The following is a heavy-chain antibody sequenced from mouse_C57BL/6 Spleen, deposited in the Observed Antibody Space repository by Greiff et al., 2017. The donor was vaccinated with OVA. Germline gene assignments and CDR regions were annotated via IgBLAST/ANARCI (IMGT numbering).Heavy chain of an antibody. Sequence: EVQLVESGGGLVKPGGSLKLSCAASGFTFSSYAMSWVRQTPEKRLEWVATISDGGSYTYYPDNVKGRFTISRDNAKNNLYLQMSHLKSEDTAMYYCARDYYGSSSYYAMDYWGQGTSVTVSS. D-gene: IGHD1-1*01. J-gene: IGHJ4*01. CDR2: ISDGGSYT. CDR1: GFTFSSYA. V-gene: IGHV5-4*01. CDR3: ARDYYGSSSYYAMDY.